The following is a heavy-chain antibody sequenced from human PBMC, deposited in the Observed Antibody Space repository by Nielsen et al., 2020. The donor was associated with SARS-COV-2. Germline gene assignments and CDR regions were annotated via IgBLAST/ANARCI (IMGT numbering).Heavy chain of an antibody. CDR1: AFTFSTYW. D-gene: IGHD4-17*01. V-gene: IGHV3-74*01. J-gene: IGHJ4*02. CDR3: ATDHDYGFDN. Sequence: GESLKISCAASAFTFSTYWMHWVRQAPGKGLVWASRINSDGSSTSYADSVKGRFTISRDNAQNSLFLQMNSLRADDTAVYYCATDHDYGFDNWGQGTLVTVSS. CDR2: INSDGSST.